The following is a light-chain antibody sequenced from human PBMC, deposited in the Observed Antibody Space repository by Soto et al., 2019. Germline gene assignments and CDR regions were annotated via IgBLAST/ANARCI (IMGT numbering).Light chain of an antibody. CDR2: GNS. CDR1: SSNIGAGYD. J-gene: IGLJ1*01. CDR3: QSYDSSLSGFNYV. V-gene: IGLV1-40*01. Sequence: VLTQPPSVSGAPGQRVTISCTGSSSNIGAGYDVHWYQQLPGTAPKLLIYGNSNRPSGVPDRFSGSKSGTSASLAITGLQAEDEADYYCQSYDSSLSGFNYVFGTGTKVTVL.